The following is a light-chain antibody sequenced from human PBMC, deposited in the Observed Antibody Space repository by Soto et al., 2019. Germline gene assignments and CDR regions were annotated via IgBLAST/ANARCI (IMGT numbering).Light chain of an antibody. CDR2: GAS. J-gene: IGKJ3*01. Sequence: EIVLAQSPATLSLSPGERATLSCRASQTVNNNYVAWYQQKPGQAPRLLIYGASSRATGIPDRFSGSGSGTDFTLTISRLEPEDFSVYSCPQYGTAPLTFGPGTKVDVK. CDR1: QTVNNNY. V-gene: IGKV3-20*01. CDR3: PQYGTAPLT.